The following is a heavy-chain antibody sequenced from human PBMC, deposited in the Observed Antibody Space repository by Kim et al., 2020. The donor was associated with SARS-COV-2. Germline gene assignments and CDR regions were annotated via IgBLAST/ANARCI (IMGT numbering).Heavy chain of an antibody. CDR3: ARGLYCSSTKCSFGLDV. CDR2: ISTSGTTI. CDR1: GFIFSTYE. Sequence: GGSLRLSCAASGFIFSTYEINWFRQAPGKGLEWISYISTSGTTIYSADSVKGRFTVSRDNARNSVYLQMNSLRDEDTAVYYCARGLYCSSTKCSFGLDVWGQGTTVTVSS. D-gene: IGHD2-2*01. V-gene: IGHV3-48*03. J-gene: IGHJ6*02.